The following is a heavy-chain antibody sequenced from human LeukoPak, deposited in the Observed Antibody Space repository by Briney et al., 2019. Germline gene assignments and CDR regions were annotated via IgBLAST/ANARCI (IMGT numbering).Heavy chain of an antibody. J-gene: IGHJ4*02. CDR2: INHSRST. CDR1: GGSFSGYY. CDR3: ARGVIRRTFDY. D-gene: IGHD3-16*02. V-gene: IGHV4-34*01. Sequence: KTSETLSFTCAVYGGSFSGYYCSWIRQPPGKGLEWIGEINHSRSTNYNPSLKSRVTISVDTSKNQFSLKLSSVTAADTAVYYCARGVIRRTFDYWGQGTLVTVSS.